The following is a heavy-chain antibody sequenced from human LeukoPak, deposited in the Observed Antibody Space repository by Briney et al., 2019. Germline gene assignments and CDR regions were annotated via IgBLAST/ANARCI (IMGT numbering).Heavy chain of an antibody. V-gene: IGHV3-74*01. CDR3: ARGRGSCTSSSCYIDY. CDR2: VNTDESST. CDR1: GFTFSNYA. Sequence: GGSLRLSCAAAGFTFSNYAMTWVRQAPGRGLEWVSRVNTDESSTSYADSVKGRFTVSRDNAKNTLYLQMNSLRAEDTAVYYCARGRGSCTSSSCYIDYWGQGTLVTVSS. D-gene: IGHD2-2*02. J-gene: IGHJ4*02.